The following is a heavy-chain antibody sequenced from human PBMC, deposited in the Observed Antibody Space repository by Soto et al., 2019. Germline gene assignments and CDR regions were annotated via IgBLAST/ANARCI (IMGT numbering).Heavy chain of an antibody. J-gene: IGHJ6*03. V-gene: IGHV4-34*01. CDR2: INHSGST. Sequence: SETLSLTCAVYGGSFSGYYWSWIRKPPGKGLEWIGEINHSGSTNYNPSLKSRVTISVDTSKNQFSLKLSSVTAADTAVYYCARDAATGDYYYYYYMDVWGKGTTVTVSS. CDR3: ARDAATGDYYYYYYMDV. D-gene: IGHD3-10*01. CDR1: GGSFSGYY.